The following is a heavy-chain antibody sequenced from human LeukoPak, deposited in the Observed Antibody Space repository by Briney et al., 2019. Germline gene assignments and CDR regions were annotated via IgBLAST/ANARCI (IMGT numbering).Heavy chain of an antibody. CDR3: ARDPISSNWPRGHFFDP. V-gene: IGHV1-46*01. CDR1: GYRFTSYY. J-gene: IGHJ5*02. D-gene: IGHD3-3*02. Sequence: ASVKIFCKASGYRFTSYYVNWLRQAPGQGLEWMGIINPNGGGTTYTGKFQGRVSMTRGTSTSTVYMELSSLRPDDTAIYYCARDPISSNWPRGHFFDPWGQGTLVTVSS. CDR2: INPNGGGT.